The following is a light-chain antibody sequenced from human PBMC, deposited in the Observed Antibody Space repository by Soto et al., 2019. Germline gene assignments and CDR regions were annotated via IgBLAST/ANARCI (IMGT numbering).Light chain of an antibody. Sequence: DIQLTQSPSSLSASVGARITITCRASESISTYLNWYQQKSGEAPKLLIVGSLNLQSGVPSRFSGGGSGTDFTLTIRSLQPEDFATYYCQQSYSPPKTFGQGTKVDIK. CDR2: GSL. CDR3: QQSYSPPKT. CDR1: ESISTY. V-gene: IGKV1-39*01. J-gene: IGKJ1*01.